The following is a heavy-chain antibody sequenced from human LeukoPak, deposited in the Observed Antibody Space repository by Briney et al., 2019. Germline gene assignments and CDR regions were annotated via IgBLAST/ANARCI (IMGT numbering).Heavy chain of an antibody. CDR2: ISYDGSNK. Sequence: GGSLRLSCAASGFTFSSYAMHWVRQAPGKGLEWVAVISYDGSNKYYADSVKGRFTISRDNSKNTLYLQMNSLRAEDTAVYYCARGYSSSWYSSYYYGMDVWGQGTTVTVSS. CDR3: ARGYSSSWYSSYYYGMDV. V-gene: IGHV3-30-3*01. J-gene: IGHJ6*02. CDR1: GFTFSSYA. D-gene: IGHD6-13*01.